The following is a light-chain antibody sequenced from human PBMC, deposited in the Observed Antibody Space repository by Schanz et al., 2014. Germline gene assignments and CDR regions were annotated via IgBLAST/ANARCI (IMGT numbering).Light chain of an antibody. V-gene: IGLV1-51*01. CDR2: DNN. Sequence: QSVLTQPPSVSGAPGQTVTISCTGGSSNIGAGYDVHWYQQLPGTAPKLLIYDNNKRPSGFPDRFSGSKSGTSATLGITGLQTGDEADYYCGTWDGSLSTGVFGGGTKLTVL. CDR3: GTWDGSLSTGV. J-gene: IGLJ2*01. CDR1: SSNIGAGYD.